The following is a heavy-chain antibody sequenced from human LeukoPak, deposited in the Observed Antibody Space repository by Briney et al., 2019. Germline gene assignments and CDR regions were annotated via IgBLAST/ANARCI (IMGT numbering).Heavy chain of an antibody. D-gene: IGHD2-21*02. V-gene: IGHV3-74*01. J-gene: IGHJ6*02. CDR2: INSDGSST. Sequence: PGGSLRLSCAASGFTFSSYWMHWVRQAPGKGLVWVSRINSDGSSTSHADSVKGRFTISRDNAKNTLYLQMNSLRAEDTAVYYCARDRLGAYCGGDCYSGYYYYYYGMDVWGQGTTVTVSS. CDR3: ARDRLGAYCGGDCYSGYYYYYYGMDV. CDR1: GFTFSSYW.